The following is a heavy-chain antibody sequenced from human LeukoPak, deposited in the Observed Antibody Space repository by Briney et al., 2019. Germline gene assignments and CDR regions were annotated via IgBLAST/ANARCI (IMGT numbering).Heavy chain of an antibody. Sequence: SETLSLTCAVSGGSFSAYYWSWIRQPPGKGLEWIGEINHSGSTNYNPSLKSRVTISVDTSKNQFSLELSSLTAAGTAVYYCARDWRKVYYYYMDVWGKGTTVTVSS. V-gene: IGHV4-34*01. CDR3: ARDWRKVYYYYMDV. D-gene: IGHD1-1*01. CDR2: INHSGST. J-gene: IGHJ6*03. CDR1: GGSFSAYY.